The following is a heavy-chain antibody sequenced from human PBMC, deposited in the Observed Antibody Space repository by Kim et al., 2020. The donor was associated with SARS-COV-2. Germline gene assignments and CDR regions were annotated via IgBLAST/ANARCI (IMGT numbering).Heavy chain of an antibody. CDR2: IYYSGST. D-gene: IGHD4-4*01. V-gene: IGHV4-30-4*01. Sequence: SETLSLTCTVSGGSISSGDYYWSWIRQPPGKGLEWIGYIYYSGSTYYNPSLKSRVTISVDTSKNQFSLKLSSVTAADTAVYYCARGQTTVTLEHNYYCGIGVWGRGATVIV. J-gene: IGHJ6*02. CDR1: GGSISSGDYY. CDR3: ARGQTTVTLEHNYYCGIGV.